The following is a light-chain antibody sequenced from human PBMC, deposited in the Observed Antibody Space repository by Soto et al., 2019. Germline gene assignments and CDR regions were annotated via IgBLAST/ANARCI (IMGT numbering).Light chain of an antibody. CDR1: SSDVGGYNY. CDR2: EVT. CDR3: SSYAGFNTLV. V-gene: IGLV2-8*01. J-gene: IGLJ2*01. Sequence: QSALTQPPSASGSPGQSVTISCTGTSSDVGGYNYVSWYQQHPGKAPQLIIYEVTKRPSGVPDRFSGSKSGTTASLTVSGLQAEDEADYYCSSYAGFNTLVFGGGAKLTVL.